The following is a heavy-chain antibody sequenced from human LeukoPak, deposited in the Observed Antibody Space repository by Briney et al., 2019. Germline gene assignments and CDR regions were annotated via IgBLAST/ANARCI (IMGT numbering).Heavy chain of an antibody. CDR3: ARGHFGVVLDY. CDR1: GFTFSSYS. Sequence: GGSLRLACEGSGFTFSSYSMIWVRQAPGKGLEWVSSIRGDSTETRHADSLMGRFTISRDNAKKSLYLQMNSLRAEDTAVYYCARGHFGVVLDYWGQGTLVTVSS. J-gene: IGHJ4*02. D-gene: IGHD3-3*01. V-gene: IGHV3-21*01. CDR2: IRGDSTET.